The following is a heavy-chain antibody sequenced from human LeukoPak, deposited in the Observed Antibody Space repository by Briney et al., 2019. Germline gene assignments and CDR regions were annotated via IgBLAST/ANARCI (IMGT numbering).Heavy chain of an antibody. CDR2: ISGSGDNT. Sequence: PGGSLKLSCAASGFSFSSYAMSWVRQAPGKGLGWVSSISGSGDNTYYAESVKGRFTISRDNSKNTLFLQMNSLRAEDTAVFYRAKRSGYTTGWFFDFWGQGTLVTVSS. CDR1: GFSFSSYA. D-gene: IGHD6-19*01. CDR3: AKRSGYTTGWFFDF. J-gene: IGHJ4*02. V-gene: IGHV3-23*01.